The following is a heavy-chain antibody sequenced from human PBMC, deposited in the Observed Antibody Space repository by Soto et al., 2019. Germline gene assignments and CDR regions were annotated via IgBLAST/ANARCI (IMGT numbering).Heavy chain of an antibody. CDR2: IYYSGST. D-gene: IGHD3-22*01. Sequence: PSETLSLTCTVSGGSISSGGYYWSWLRQHPGKGLEWIAYIYYSGSTNYNPSLKSRVTLSADTSKNQFSLKLISVTAADTAMYYCARVDSSGSYFDYWGQGTLVTVSS. CDR1: GGSISSGGYY. V-gene: IGHV4-61*08. CDR3: ARVDSSGSYFDY. J-gene: IGHJ4*02.